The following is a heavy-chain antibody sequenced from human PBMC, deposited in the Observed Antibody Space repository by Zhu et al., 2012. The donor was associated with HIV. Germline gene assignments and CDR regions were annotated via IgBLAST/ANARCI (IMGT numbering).Heavy chain of an antibody. Sequence: EVQLMESGGGLVQPGGSLRLSCAASGFTFRTNWMHWVRQAPGKGLVWVSRISRDGSDTYYADSVKGRLTVSRDNAKNTLYLQMNSLRVEDTALYYCAREAVTAEFFDSWGQGALVSVSA. CDR2: ISRDGSDT. CDR1: GFTFRTNW. J-gene: IGHJ4*02. V-gene: IGHV3-74*01. CDR3: AREAVTAEFFDS. D-gene: IGHD6-19*01.